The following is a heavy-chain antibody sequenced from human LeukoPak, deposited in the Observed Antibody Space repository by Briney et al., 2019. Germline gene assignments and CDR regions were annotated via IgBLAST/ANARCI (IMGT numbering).Heavy chain of an antibody. Sequence: GRSLRLSCAASGFTFSSYAMHWVRQAPGKGLEWVAVISYDGSNKYYADSVKGRFTISRDNSKNTLYLQMNSLGAEDTAVYYCAREVAPYYYKYGMDVWGQGTTVTVSS. D-gene: IGHD5-12*01. J-gene: IGHJ6*02. CDR3: AREVAPYYYKYGMDV. CDR2: ISYDGSNK. V-gene: IGHV3-30-3*01. CDR1: GFTFSSYA.